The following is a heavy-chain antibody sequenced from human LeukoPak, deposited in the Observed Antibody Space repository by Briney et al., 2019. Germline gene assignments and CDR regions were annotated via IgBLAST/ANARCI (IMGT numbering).Heavy chain of an antibody. CDR2: IYYSGST. Sequence: SETLSLTCTVSGGSISSYYWSWIRQPPGKGLEWIGYIYYSGSTNYNPSLKSRVTISVDTSKNQFSLKLSSVTAADTAVYYRAGSSWPYYYYYMDVWGKGTTVTVSS. J-gene: IGHJ6*03. CDR3: AGSSWPYYYYYMDV. D-gene: IGHD6-13*01. CDR1: GGSISSYY. V-gene: IGHV4-59*01.